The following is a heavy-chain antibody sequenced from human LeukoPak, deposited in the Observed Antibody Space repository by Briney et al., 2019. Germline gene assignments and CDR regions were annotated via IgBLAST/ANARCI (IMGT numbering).Heavy chain of an antibody. CDR2: ISSSSSYI. Sequence: GGSLRLSCAASGFTFSSYSMNWVRQAPGKGLEWVSSISSSSSYIYYADSVKGRFTISRDNAKNSLYLQMNSLRAEDTAVYYCAGYSSSWYSYTTWDYYYMDVWGKGTTVTISS. CDR1: GFTFSSYS. V-gene: IGHV3-21*01. CDR3: AGYSSSWYSYTTWDYYYMDV. D-gene: IGHD6-13*01. J-gene: IGHJ6*03.